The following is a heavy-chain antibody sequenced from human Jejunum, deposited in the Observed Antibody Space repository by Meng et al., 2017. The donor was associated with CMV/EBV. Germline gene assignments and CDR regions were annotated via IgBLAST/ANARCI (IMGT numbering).Heavy chain of an antibody. Sequence: SALHWVRQASGTGLEWVGRIRSKANRYATAYAASVKGRFTISRDDSKNTAYLEMNSLKTEDTAVYYCTRPGNWNNDWGDYDAFDIWGQGTMVTVSS. V-gene: IGHV3-73*01. CDR1: SA. J-gene: IGHJ3*02. CDR2: IRSKANRYAT. D-gene: IGHD1/OR15-1a*01. CDR3: TRPGNWNNDWGDYDAFDI.